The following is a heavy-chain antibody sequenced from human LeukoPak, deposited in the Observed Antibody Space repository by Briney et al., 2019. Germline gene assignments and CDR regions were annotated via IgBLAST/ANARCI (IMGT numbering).Heavy chain of an antibody. V-gene: IGHV1-8*02. D-gene: IGHD4-17*01. CDR1: GGTFGSYA. CDR3: ARGRSDYDDDAFDI. J-gene: IGHJ3*02. CDR2: MNPNSGNT. Sequence: ASVKVSCKASGGTFGSYAINWVRQATGQGLEWMGWMNPNSGNTGYAQKFQGRVTMTRNTSISTAYMELSSLRSEDTAVYYCARGRSDYDDDAFDIWGQGTMVTVSS.